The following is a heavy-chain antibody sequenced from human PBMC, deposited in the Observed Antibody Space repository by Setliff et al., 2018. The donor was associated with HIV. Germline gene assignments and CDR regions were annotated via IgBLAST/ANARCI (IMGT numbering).Heavy chain of an antibody. Sequence: PGGSLRLSCAASGFTVSSNYMNWVRQAPGKGLEWVSVIYSGGSTYYADSVKGRFTISRDNSKNTLYLQMNSLRAEDTAVYYCARGLDYGNYVRYFDYWDQGTQVTVSS. V-gene: IGHV3-66*01. CDR1: GFTVSSNY. CDR2: IYSGGST. J-gene: IGHJ4*02. CDR3: ARGLDYGNYVRYFDY. D-gene: IGHD4-17*01.